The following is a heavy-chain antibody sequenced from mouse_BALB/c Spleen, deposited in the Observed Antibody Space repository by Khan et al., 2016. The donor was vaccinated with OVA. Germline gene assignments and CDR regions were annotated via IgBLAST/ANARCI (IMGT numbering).Heavy chain of an antibody. CDR3: ARRAYYANWYFDV. V-gene: IGHV3-2*02. CDR1: GYSITSDYA. Sequence: EVQLQESGPGLVKPSQSQSLTCTVTGYSITSDYAWNWIRQFPGNKLEWMGYISYSGSTNYNPSLKSRISITRDTSKNQFFLQLNSVTTGDTATYYCARRAYYANWYFDVWGAGTTVTVSS. J-gene: IGHJ1*01. CDR2: ISYSGST. D-gene: IGHD1-1*02.